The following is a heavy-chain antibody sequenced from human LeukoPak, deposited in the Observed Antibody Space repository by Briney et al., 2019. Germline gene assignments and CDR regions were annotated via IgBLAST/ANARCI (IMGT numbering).Heavy chain of an antibody. Sequence: SQTLSLTCTVSGGSISITSYYWGWIRQPPGKGLEWIGSIYKSGSTYYNPSLKSRVTISVDTSKNQFSLKLSSVTAADTAVYYCARLWGYSYGYLDYWGQGTLVTVSS. CDR1: GGSISITSYY. CDR3: ARLWGYSYGYLDY. CDR2: IYKSGST. D-gene: IGHD5-18*01. V-gene: IGHV4-39*01. J-gene: IGHJ4*02.